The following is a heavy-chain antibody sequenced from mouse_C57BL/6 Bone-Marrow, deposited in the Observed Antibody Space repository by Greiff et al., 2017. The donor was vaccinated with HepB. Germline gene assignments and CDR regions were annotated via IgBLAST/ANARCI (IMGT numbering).Heavy chain of an antibody. CDR3: ARPFYYGSSRDV. CDR2: IDPSDSYT. J-gene: IGHJ1*03. CDR1: GYTFTSYW. Sequence: QVQLQQPGAELLMPGASVKLSCKASGYTFTSYWMHWVKQRPGQGLEWIGEIDPSDSYTNYNQKFKGKSTLTVDKSSSTAYMQLSSLTSEDSAVYYCARPFYYGSSRDVWGTGTTVTVSS. D-gene: IGHD1-1*01. V-gene: IGHV1-69*01.